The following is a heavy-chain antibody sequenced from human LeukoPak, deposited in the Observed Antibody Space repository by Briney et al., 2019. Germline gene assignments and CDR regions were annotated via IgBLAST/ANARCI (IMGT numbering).Heavy chain of an antibody. J-gene: IGHJ6*04. Sequence: PSDTLSLTCTVSGGSISGRYWTWIRQPPGKGLEWIGYVYYSGSTNYNPSLQSRVTISVDTFKNQFSLKLSSVTAADTAVYYCARGHYGMDVWGKGTTVTVSS. CDR1: GGSISGRY. CDR3: ARGHYGMDV. CDR2: VYYSGST. V-gene: IGHV4-59*11.